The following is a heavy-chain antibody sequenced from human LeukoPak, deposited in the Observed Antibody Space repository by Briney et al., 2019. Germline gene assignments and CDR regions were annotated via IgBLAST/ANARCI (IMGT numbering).Heavy chain of an antibody. CDR3: ARTMGARGLVFDY. J-gene: IGHJ4*02. CDR1: GGSIGSGGHY. Sequence: PSQTLSLTCTVSGGSIGSGGHYWSWIRQHPGKGLEWIGYTYYSGTTYYNPSLKSRATVSVDTSKNQFSLKLSSVTAADTAVYYCARTMGARGLVFDYWGQGTPVTVSS. CDR2: TYYSGTT. D-gene: IGHD3/OR15-3a*01. V-gene: IGHV4-31*03.